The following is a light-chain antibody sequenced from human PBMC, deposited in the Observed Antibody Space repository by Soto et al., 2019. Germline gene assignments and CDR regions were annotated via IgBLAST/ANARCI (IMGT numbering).Light chain of an antibody. CDR1: QSVSSY. Sequence: EIVLTQSPATLSLSPGERATLSCRASQSVSSYLAWYQQKPGQAPRLLIYDASNRATGIPARFSGSGSGTDFTLTISSLVPEDFAVYYCQQRSNCPWTFGQGTKVEIK. V-gene: IGKV3-11*01. CDR2: DAS. J-gene: IGKJ1*01. CDR3: QQRSNCPWT.